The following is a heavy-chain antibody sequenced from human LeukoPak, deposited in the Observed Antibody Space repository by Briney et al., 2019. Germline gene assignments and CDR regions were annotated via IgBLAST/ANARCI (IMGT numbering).Heavy chain of an antibody. Sequence: GASVKVSCKPSGGTINDYAVYWVRQAPGPGLEWMARIIPLFGTVNYAQKFQDRLTVSADKSTNTAHMELSSLRFEDTAIYYCATPPPGYSFSNHYYYMDAWGRGTTVTVSS. CDR1: GGTINDYA. CDR2: IIPLFGTV. CDR3: ATPPPGYSFSNHYYYMDA. J-gene: IGHJ6*03. D-gene: IGHD1-1*01. V-gene: IGHV1-69*06.